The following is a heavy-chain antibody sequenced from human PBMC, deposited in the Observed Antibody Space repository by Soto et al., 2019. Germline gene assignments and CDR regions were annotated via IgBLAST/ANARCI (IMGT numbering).Heavy chain of an antibody. Sequence: GGSLRLSCAASGFIFSSYWMTWVRQAPGKGLEWVANIKQDGSEKYYVDSVKGRFTISRDNAKNSLYLQMNSLRAEDTAVYYCATGNVYNILDFWGQGTLITVSS. CDR3: ATGNVYNILDF. CDR1: GFIFSSYW. J-gene: IGHJ4*02. CDR2: IKQDGSEK. D-gene: IGHD1-1*01. V-gene: IGHV3-7*03.